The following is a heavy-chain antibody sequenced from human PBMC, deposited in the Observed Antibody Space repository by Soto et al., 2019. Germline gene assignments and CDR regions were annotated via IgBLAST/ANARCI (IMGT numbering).Heavy chain of an antibody. D-gene: IGHD3-16*02. J-gene: IGHJ3*02. CDR2: ISAYNGNT. CDR1: GYTFTSYG. Sequence: QVQLVQSGAEVKKPGASVKVSCKASGYTFTSYGISWVRQAPGQGLEWMGWISAYNGNTNYAQKLQGRVTMTTDRXTXTXXMELRSLRSDDTAVYYCARTSYVRGSYRSDDAFDIWGQGTMFTVSS. CDR3: ARTSYVRGSYRSDDAFDI. V-gene: IGHV1-18*01.